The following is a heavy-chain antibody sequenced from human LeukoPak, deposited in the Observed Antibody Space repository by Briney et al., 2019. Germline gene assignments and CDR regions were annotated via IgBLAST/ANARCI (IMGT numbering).Heavy chain of an antibody. D-gene: IGHD1-26*01. CDR1: GFTFSSYA. J-gene: IGHJ4*02. Sequence: GGSLRLSCAASGFTFSSYALSWVRQAPGKGLEWVSAISANGDNTYYADSVKGRFTISRDNSKNTLYLHMNSLRAEDTAVYYCANWQSGSRVFFDYWGQGTLVTVSS. V-gene: IGHV3-23*01. CDR3: ANWQSGSRVFFDY. CDR2: ISANGDNT.